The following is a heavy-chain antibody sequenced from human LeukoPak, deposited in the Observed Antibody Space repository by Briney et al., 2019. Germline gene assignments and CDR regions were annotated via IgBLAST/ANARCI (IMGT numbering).Heavy chain of an antibody. CDR1: GFTVSSNY. V-gene: IGHV3-53*01. CDR3: ARGSGGGYYTPYYYYYMDV. D-gene: IGHD3-3*01. Sequence: PGGSLRLSCAASGFTVSSNYMSWVRQAPGKGLEWVSVIYSGGSTYYADSVKGRFTISRDNSKNTLYLQMNSLRAEDTAVYYCARGSGGGYYTPYYYYYMDVWGKGTTVTVSS. J-gene: IGHJ6*03. CDR2: IYSGGST.